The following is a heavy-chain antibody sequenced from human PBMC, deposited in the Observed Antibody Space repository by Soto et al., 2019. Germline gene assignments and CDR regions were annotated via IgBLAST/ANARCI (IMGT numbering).Heavy chain of an antibody. V-gene: IGHV3-23*01. CDR2: ISGSGGST. Sequence: EVQLLESGGGLVQPGGSLRLSCAASGFTFVRYSMTWVRQAPGKGLEWVSAISGSGGSTYYADSVKGRFTISRDNSENALELQMTSLRAEDTAVYYGAKASSSGWNHFDYWGRGTLVTVSS. D-gene: IGHD6-19*01. CDR3: AKASSSGWNHFDY. CDR1: GFTFVRYS. J-gene: IGHJ4*02.